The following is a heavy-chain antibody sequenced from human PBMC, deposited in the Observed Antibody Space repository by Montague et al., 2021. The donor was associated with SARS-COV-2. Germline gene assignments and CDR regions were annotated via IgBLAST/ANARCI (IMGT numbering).Heavy chain of an antibody. CDR3: ANFYSGSYNY. V-gene: IGHV4-39*01. Sequence: SETLSLTCAVSRGSLRLTSYHWGWIRQPPGKGLEWIGSIYHTGSTYYDPSLESRVTMSVDNSKNQFSLMQTSVTAADTAVYYCANFYSGSYNYWGHGSLVTVSS. D-gene: IGHD1-26*01. CDR2: IYHTGST. CDR1: RGSLRLTSYH. J-gene: IGHJ4*01.